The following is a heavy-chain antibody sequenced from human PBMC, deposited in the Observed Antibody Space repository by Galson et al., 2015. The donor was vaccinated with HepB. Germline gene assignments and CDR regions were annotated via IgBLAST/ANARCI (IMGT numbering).Heavy chain of an antibody. CDR3: VRDRSGYDLEWNDAFDV. CDR1: GYSIKDYA. J-gene: IGHJ3*01. V-gene: IGHV1-18*01. CDR2: ISIYNGNV. Sequence: QSGAEVKKPGASVKVSCKASGYSIKDYAINWVRQAPGQGLEWVGGISIYNGNVMYARKFEGRVNMTRETATSTNYMELRSLRSDDTAVYYCVRDRSGYDLEWNDAFDVWGRGTTVTVSS. D-gene: IGHD5-12*01.